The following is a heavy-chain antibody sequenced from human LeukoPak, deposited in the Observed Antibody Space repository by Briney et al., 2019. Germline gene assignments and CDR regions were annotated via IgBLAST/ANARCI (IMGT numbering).Heavy chain of an antibody. D-gene: IGHD6-13*01. V-gene: IGHV3-53*01. CDR2: IYSGGST. CDR3: ARVGGSRLVNWFDP. CDR1: GFTVSSNY. J-gene: IGHJ5*02. Sequence: SGGSQRLSCAASGFTVSSNYMSWVRQAPGKGLEWVSVIYSGGSTYYADSVKGRFTISRDNSKNTLYLQMNSLRAEDTAVYYCARVGGSRLVNWFDPWGQGTLVTVSS.